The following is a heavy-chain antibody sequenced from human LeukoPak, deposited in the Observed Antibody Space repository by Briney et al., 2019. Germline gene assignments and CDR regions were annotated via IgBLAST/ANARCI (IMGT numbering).Heavy chain of an antibody. CDR1: GFTFNSHA. J-gene: IGHJ4*02. CDR3: AKAFFTGLYDYFGY. V-gene: IGHV3-30-3*01. D-gene: IGHD3-16*01. CDR2: ISSEGDNK. Sequence: PGGSLRLSCAASGFTFNSHAMNWVRQAPGKGLGWVAIISSEGDNKFYTDSVKGRFTISRDNSQNTLYLEMNSLRPEDTAVYYCAKAFFTGLYDYFGYWGQGTLVTVS.